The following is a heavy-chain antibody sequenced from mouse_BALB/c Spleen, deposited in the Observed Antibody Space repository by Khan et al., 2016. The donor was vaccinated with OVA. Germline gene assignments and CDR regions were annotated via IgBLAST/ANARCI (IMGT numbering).Heavy chain of an antibody. CDR1: GYTFTDYY. V-gene: IGHV1-26*01. CDR3: ARGLCDD. J-gene: IGHJ1*01. CDR2: INPNNGDT. Sequence: EVQLQQSGPELVKPGASVKMSCKASGYTFTDYYMKWLKQSHGKSLEWIGDINPNNGDTFYHQKFKDKATLTVDKSSRTAYMQLTSVTSEDSAFDYGARGLCDDWGAGTTVTVSS.